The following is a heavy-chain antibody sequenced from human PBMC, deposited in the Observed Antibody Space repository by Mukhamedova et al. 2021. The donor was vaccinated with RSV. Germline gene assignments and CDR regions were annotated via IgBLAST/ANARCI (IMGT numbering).Heavy chain of an antibody. CDR3: ARGSYYDIFTVGHYYVMDV. J-gene: IGHJ6*02. D-gene: IGHD3-9*01. Sequence: GKTEYSQKVQGRVTFTRDTSASAVYMDLRSLISEDTAVYFCARGSYYDIFTVGHYYVMDVWGQGTTVTVSS. CDR2: GKT. V-gene: IGHV1-3*01.